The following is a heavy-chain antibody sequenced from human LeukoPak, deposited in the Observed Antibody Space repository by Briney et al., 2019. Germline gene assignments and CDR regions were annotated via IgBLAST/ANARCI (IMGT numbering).Heavy chain of an antibody. CDR1: GFTFSSYA. V-gene: IGHV3-30-3*01. CDR2: ISYDGSNK. J-gene: IGHJ4*02. CDR3: ARDVGASSY. D-gene: IGHD1-26*01. Sequence: SGRSLRLSCAASGFTFSSYAMHWVRQAPGKGLEWVAVISYDGSNKYYADSVKGRFTISRDNSKNTLYLQMNSLRAEDTAVYYCARDVGASSYWGQGTLVTVSS.